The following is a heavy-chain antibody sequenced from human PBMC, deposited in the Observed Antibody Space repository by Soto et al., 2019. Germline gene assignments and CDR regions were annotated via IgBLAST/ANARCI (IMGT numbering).Heavy chain of an antibody. Sequence: QVELQESGPGLVKPSETLSLTCTVSRAPITTTKWWAWVRLPPGKGLEWIGEVLDGTQHSNPSLASRMTMSVDKSKNHFSLRLTSVTAADTAIYYCATQTISYTWGVWGRGTTVTVSS. D-gene: IGHD3-16*01. CDR1: RAPITTTKW. CDR2: VLDGTQ. V-gene: IGHV4-4*02. J-gene: IGHJ6*02. CDR3: ATQTISYTWGV.